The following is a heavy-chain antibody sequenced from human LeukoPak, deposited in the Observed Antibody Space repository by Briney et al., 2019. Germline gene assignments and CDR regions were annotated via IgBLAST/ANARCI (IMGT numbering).Heavy chain of an antibody. Sequence: PGGFLRLSCAASGFTFSGSAMHWVRQASGKGLEWVGRIRSKVNSYATAYAASVKGRFTISRDDSKNTAYLQMNSLKTEDTAVYYCTTLTTVTTSWGQGTLVTVSS. CDR3: TTLTTVTTS. D-gene: IGHD4-17*01. V-gene: IGHV3-73*01. CDR1: GFTFSGSA. J-gene: IGHJ4*02. CDR2: IRSKVNSYAT.